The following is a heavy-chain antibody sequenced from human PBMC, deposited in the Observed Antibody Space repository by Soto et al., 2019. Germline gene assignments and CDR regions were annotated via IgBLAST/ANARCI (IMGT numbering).Heavy chain of an antibody. J-gene: IGHJ3*01. V-gene: IGHV3-21*01. D-gene: IGHD2-15*01. CDR3: AMGYCGGGGCYLRRDAFDV. Sequence: EVQLVESGGGLVVPGGSLSLSCVASGFTFSSYHMSWVRQAPGKGLEWVSSINPSSTHIYDADSVRGRFAISRDHSTNSLYREMHSLRTEDAAVYYCAMGYCGGGGCYLRRDAFDVWGQGTLVTVSS. CDR2: INPSSTHI. CDR1: GFTFSSYH.